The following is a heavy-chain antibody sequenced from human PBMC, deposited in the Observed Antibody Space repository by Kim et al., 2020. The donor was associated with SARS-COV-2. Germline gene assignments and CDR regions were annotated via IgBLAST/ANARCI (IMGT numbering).Heavy chain of an antibody. J-gene: IGHJ6*02. D-gene: IGHD3-3*01. CDR2: IYYTGST. V-gene: IGHV4-59*13. Sequence: SETLSLTCTVSGGSINNYHWTWIRQPPGKGLEWIGYIYYTGSTNYNPSLNSRVTMSVDTSRSQFSLKVNSVTAADTAVYYCARVQAFGVFTQWVYSYYALDVWGQGTTVTVSS. CDR1: GGSINNYH. CDR3: ARVQAFGVFTQWVYSYYALDV.